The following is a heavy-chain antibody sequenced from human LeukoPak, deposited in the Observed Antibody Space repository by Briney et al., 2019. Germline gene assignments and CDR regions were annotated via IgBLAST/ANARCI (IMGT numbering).Heavy chain of an antibody. D-gene: IGHD3-22*01. J-gene: IGHJ4*02. CDR2: IYTSGST. V-gene: IGHV4-61*02. CDR1: GGSISSGNYY. CDR3: ARGYYYDSRYFDY. Sequence: SETLSLTCTVSGGSISSGNYYWSWIRQPAGKGLEWIGRIYTSGSTNYNPSLKSRVTISVDTSKNQFSLKLSSVTAADTAVYYCARGYYYDSRYFDYWGQGTLVPVSS.